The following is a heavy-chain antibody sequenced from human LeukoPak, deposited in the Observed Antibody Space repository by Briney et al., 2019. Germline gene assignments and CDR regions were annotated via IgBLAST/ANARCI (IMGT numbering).Heavy chain of an antibody. D-gene: IGHD3-10*01. CDR3: AKVAKYYYGSETYYFFEH. Sequence: GGSLRLSCAASGFTFSSYEMSWVRQAPGKGLEWVANIQQDGTEKYYVDSVKGRFTISRDDAKNSLYLQMNSLRVEDTAVYYCAKVAKYYYGSETYYFFEHWGQGTPVTASS. V-gene: IGHV3-7*01. J-gene: IGHJ4*02. CDR2: IQQDGTEK. CDR1: GFTFSSYE.